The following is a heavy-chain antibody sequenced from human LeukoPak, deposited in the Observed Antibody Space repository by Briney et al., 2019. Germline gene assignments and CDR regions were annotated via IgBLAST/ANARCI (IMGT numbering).Heavy chain of an antibody. CDR1: GFTVSSNS. CDR3: ARGPSGYHNT. V-gene: IGHV3-66*01. CDR2: IYSDNT. Sequence: PGGSLRLSCTVSGFTVSSNSMSWVRQAPGKGLEWVSFIYSDNTHYADSVKGRFTISRDNSKNTLYLQMNSLRAEDTAVYYCARGPSGYHNTGGQGTLVTVSS. J-gene: IGHJ4*02. D-gene: IGHD5-12*01.